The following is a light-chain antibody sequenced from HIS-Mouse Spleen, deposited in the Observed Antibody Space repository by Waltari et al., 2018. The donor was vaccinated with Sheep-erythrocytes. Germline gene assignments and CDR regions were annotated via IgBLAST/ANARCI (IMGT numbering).Light chain of an antibody. Sequence: SYELTQPPSVSVSPGQTARITCSGDSLPKKYAYWYQQKLGKAPVLVIYENSKRPSGIPARFSVSTSGTMATLTISGAQVEDEADYYCYSTDSSGNHWVFGGGTKLTVL. CDR1: SLPKKY. CDR2: ENS. V-gene: IGLV3-10*01. CDR3: YSTDSSGNHWV. J-gene: IGLJ3*02.